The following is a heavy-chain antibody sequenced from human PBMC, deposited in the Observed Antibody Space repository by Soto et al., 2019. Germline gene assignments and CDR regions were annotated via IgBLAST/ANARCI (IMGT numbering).Heavy chain of an antibody. Sequence: QEQLVQSGAEVKRPGASVKVSCKASGYTFTTYYMHWVRQAPGQGLEWLGIINPNGGSTTYAQKFQGRVTMTRDTSTSTVYLELSSLRSEDTAVYYCARAGYCSGGTCFHGNCDYWGQGTLVTVSA. V-gene: IGHV1-46*01. CDR2: INPNGGST. J-gene: IGHJ4*02. CDR3: ARAGYCSGGTCFHGNCDY. CDR1: GYTFTTYY. D-gene: IGHD2-15*01.